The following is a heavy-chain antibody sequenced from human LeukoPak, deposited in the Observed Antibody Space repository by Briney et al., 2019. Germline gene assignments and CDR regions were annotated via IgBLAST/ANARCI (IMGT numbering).Heavy chain of an antibody. V-gene: IGHV3-23*01. CDR2: ISGSGGST. Sequence: GGSLRLSCAASGFTFSSYAMSWVRQAPGKGLEWVSAISGSGGSTYYADSVKGRFTISRDNSKNTLYLQMNSLRAEDTAVYYCAKDHDYYGSGSVDYWGQGTLVTVSS. CDR3: AKDHDYYGSGSVDY. D-gene: IGHD3-10*01. CDR1: GFTFSSYA. J-gene: IGHJ4*02.